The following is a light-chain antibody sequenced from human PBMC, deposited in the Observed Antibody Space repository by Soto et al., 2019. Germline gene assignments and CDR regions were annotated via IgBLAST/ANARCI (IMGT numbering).Light chain of an antibody. J-gene: IGLJ2*01. V-gene: IGLV4-60*02. Sequence: QPVLTQSSSASTSLGSSVKLTCTLSSGHSSYTIAWHQQKPGKAPRYLMKLEDTGSYNKESGVPDRFPGSSSGADRYLTISNLQFEDEADYYCETWDSNSVLFGGGTKLTVL. CDR2: LEDTGSY. CDR3: ETWDSNSVL. CDR1: SGHSSYT.